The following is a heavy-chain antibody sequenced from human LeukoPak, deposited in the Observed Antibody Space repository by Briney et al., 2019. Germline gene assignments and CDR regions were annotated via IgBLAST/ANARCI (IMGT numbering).Heavy chain of an antibody. CDR3: ARVVVVITPRSYYFDY. Sequence: SETLSLTCAVYGGSFSGYYWSWIRLPPGKGLEWIGEINHSGSTNYNPSLKSRVTISVDTSKNQFSLKLSSVTAADTAVYYCARVVVVITPRSYYFDYWGQGTLVTVSS. J-gene: IGHJ4*02. V-gene: IGHV4-34*01. D-gene: IGHD3-22*01. CDR2: INHSGST. CDR1: GGSFSGYY.